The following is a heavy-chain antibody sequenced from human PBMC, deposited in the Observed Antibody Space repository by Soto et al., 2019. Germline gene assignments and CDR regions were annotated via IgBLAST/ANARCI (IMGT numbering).Heavy chain of an antibody. J-gene: IGHJ4*01. D-gene: IGHD6-25*01. CDR1: GGSISGYY. CDR2: IYYSGST. Sequence: SETLSLTCTVSGGSISGYYWSWIRQPPGKGLEWIGYIYYSGSTNYNPSLKSRVTISVATSKNQFSLKLSSVTAADTAVYYCTKSAQNNSSGCYNHCGHRTLVTV. CDR3: TKSAQNNSSGCYNH. V-gene: IGHV4-59*01.